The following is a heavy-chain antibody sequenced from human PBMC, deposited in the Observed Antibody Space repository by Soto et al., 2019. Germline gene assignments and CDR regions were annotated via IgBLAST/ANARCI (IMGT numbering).Heavy chain of an antibody. V-gene: IGHV3-66*01. CDR2: IYSGGST. J-gene: IGHJ3*02. CDR1: GFTVSSNY. Sequence: GGSLRLSCAASGFTVSSNYMSWVRQAPGKGLEWVSVIYSGGSTYYADSVKGRFTISRDNSKNTLYLQMNSLRAEDTAVYYCARGLPQQQLAERVEKENDAFDIWGQGTMVTVSS. CDR3: ARGLPQQQLAERVEKENDAFDI. D-gene: IGHD6-13*01.